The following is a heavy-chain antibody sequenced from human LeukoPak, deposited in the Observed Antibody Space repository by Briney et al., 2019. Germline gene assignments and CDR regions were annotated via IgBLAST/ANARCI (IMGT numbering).Heavy chain of an antibody. D-gene: IGHD2-15*01. CDR3: VREGLPNAFDI. Sequence: AGGSLRLSCAASGFTFSDYYMSWIRQAPGKGLEWISHISSSGRYTHYADSVNGRFTISRDNAKNSLYLQMNSLRAEDTALYYCVREGLPNAFDIWGQGTMVTASS. CDR2: ISSSGRYT. CDR1: GFTFSDYY. V-gene: IGHV3-11*06. J-gene: IGHJ3*02.